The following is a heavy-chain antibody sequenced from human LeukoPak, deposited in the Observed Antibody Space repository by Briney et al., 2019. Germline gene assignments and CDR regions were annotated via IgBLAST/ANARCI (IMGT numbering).Heavy chain of an antibody. J-gene: IGHJ6*02. CDR3: ARDSYPYQLLTYYYYYYGMDV. CDR1: GYTFTSYG. CDR2: ISAYNGNT. Sequence: ASVKVSCKASGYTFTSYGISWVRQAPGQGLEWMGWISAYNGNTNYAQKLQGRVTMTRNTSISTAYMELSSLRSEDTAVYYCARDSYPYQLLTYYYYYYGMDVWGQGTTVTVSS. V-gene: IGHV1-18*01. D-gene: IGHD2-2*01.